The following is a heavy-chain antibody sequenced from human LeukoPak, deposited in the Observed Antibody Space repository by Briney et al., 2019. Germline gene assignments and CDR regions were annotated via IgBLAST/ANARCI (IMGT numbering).Heavy chain of an antibody. CDR3: AKDPGYSSSRPILFQH. V-gene: IGHV3-23*01. Sequence: PGGSLRLSCAASGFTFSSCAMSWVRQVPGKGLEWVSAISGSGGGTYYADSVKGRFTISRDNSKNTLYLQMNSLRAEDTAVYYCAKDPGYSSSRPILFQHWGQGTLVTVSS. D-gene: IGHD6-13*01. CDR2: ISGSGGGT. CDR1: GFTFSSCA. J-gene: IGHJ1*01.